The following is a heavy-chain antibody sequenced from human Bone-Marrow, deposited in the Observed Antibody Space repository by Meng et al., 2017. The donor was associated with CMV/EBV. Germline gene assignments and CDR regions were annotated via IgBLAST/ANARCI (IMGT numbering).Heavy chain of an antibody. CDR3: ARDKLIDNWNYVFYYYYGMDV. CDR2: ISSSSSYI. D-gene: IGHD1-7*01. V-gene: IGHV3-21*01. CDR1: GFTFSSYS. J-gene: IGHJ6*02. Sequence: GESLKISCAASGFTFSSYSMNWVRQAPGKGLEWVSSISSSSSYIYYADSVKGQFTISRDNAKNSLYLQMNSLRAEDTAVYYCARDKLIDNWNYVFYYYYGMDVWGQGTTVTVSS.